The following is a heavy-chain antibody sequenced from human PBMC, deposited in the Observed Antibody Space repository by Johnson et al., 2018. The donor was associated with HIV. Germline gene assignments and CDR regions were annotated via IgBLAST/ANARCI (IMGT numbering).Heavy chain of an antibody. V-gene: IGHV3-30-3*01. CDR1: AFTFRSYS. CDR3: VRGRIAMRGVDLRGGAFDI. J-gene: IGHJ3*02. CDR2: ISYDGSNK. D-gene: IGHD3-22*01. Sequence: QVQLVESGGGVVQPGRSLRLSCAASAFTFRSYSMHWVRQAPGKGLEWVAVISYDGSNKYYAGSVKGRFTISRDNSKNTLHLQMNSLRTEDTAVYFCVRGRIAMRGVDLRGGAFDIWGQGTMVTVSS.